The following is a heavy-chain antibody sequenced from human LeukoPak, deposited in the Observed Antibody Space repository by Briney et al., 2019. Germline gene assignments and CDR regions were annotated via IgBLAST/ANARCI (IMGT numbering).Heavy chain of an antibody. Sequence: GGCLRLSCAASGFTFSSYWMHWVRQAPGKGLVWVSRINSDGSSTSYADSVKGRFTISRDNAKNTLYLQMNSLRAEDTAVYYCARGVGYCSSTSCYWWFDPWGQGTLVTVSS. V-gene: IGHV3-74*01. D-gene: IGHD2-2*01. CDR1: GFTFSSYW. J-gene: IGHJ5*02. CDR3: ARGVGYCSSTSCYWWFDP. CDR2: INSDGSST.